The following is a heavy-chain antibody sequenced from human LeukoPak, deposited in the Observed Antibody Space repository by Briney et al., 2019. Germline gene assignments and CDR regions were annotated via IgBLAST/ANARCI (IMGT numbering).Heavy chain of an antibody. J-gene: IGHJ4*02. CDR2: IKQDESEK. CDR3: ARDLIVGAIGFAY. CDR1: GFTFRNYC. Sequence: GGSLRLSCAASGFTFRNYCMTWVRQVPGKGLEWVASIKQDESEKYFLDSVKGRFTISRDNAENSLYLQMNSLRAEDTAVYYCARDLIVGAIGFAYWGQGTLVTVSS. V-gene: IGHV3-7*01. D-gene: IGHD1-26*01.